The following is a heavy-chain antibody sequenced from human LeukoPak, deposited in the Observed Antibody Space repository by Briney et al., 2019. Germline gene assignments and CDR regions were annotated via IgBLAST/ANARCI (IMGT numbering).Heavy chain of an antibody. CDR2: IYTSGNS. Sequence: SETLSLTCTVSGGSISSDYWSWIRQPAGKGLEWIGRIYTSGNSNYNPSLKGRVTMSVDTSKNQFSLKLSSVTAADTAVYYCVYDSSGYLTWGQGTLVTVSS. CDR3: VYDSSGYLT. D-gene: IGHD3-22*01. V-gene: IGHV4-4*07. CDR1: GGSISSDY. J-gene: IGHJ5*02.